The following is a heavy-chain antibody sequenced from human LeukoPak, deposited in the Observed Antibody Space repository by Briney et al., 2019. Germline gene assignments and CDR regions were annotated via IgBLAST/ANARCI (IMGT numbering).Heavy chain of an antibody. J-gene: IGHJ4*02. Sequence: SETLSLTCAVYGGSFSGYYWSWIRQPPGKGLEWIGEINHSGSTNYNPSLKSRVTISVDTSKNQFSLKLSSVTAADTAVYYCARGDYVWGSYRQRPYYFDYWGQGTLVTVSS. CDR3: ARGDYVWGSYRQRPYYFDY. V-gene: IGHV4-34*01. CDR2: INHSGST. D-gene: IGHD3-16*02. CDR1: GGSFSGYY.